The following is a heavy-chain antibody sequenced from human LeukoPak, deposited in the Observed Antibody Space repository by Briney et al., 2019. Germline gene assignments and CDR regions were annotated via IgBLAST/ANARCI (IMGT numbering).Heavy chain of an antibody. V-gene: IGHV3-48*01. CDR3: ARVPSDDDFWSGYLPYFDY. Sequence: GGSLRLSCAASGFTFSSYSMNWVRQAPGKGLEWVSYISSSSSTIYYADSVKGRFTISRDNAKNSLYLQMNSLRAEDTAVYYCARVPSDDDFWSGYLPYFDYWGQGNLVTVSS. CDR2: ISSSSSTI. CDR1: GFTFSSYS. D-gene: IGHD3-3*01. J-gene: IGHJ4*02.